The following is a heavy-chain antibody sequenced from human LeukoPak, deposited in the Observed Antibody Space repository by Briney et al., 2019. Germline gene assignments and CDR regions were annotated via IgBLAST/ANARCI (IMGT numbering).Heavy chain of an antibody. Sequence: GGSLRLSCAASGFTFSSYDMHWVRHATGKGLEWVSAIGTAGDTYYPGSVKGRFTISRENAKNSLYLRMNSLRAGDTAVYYCARAYGGWSVGMDVWGQGTTVTVSS. CDR3: ARAYGGWSVGMDV. CDR2: IGTAGDT. CDR1: GFTFSSYD. J-gene: IGHJ6*02. V-gene: IGHV3-13*01. D-gene: IGHD6-19*01.